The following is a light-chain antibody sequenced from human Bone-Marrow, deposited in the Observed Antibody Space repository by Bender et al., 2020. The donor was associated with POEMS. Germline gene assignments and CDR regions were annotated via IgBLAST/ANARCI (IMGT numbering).Light chain of an antibody. CDR1: ALPKNY. J-gene: IGLJ1*01. CDR3: QVWYSSRDHRAFV. CDR2: EDT. Sequence: SYELTQPPSVSVSPGQTARITCSGDALPKNYAYWYQQKSGRAPVLVIFEDTKRPSVIPERFSGSNSGNTATLTISRVEAGDEAEYYCQVWYSSRDHRAFVFGTGTKVTVL. V-gene: IGLV3-10*01.